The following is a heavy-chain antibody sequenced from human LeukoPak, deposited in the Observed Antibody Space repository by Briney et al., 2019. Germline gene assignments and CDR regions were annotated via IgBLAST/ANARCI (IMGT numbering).Heavy chain of an antibody. Sequence: PSETLSLACTVSGGSISSYYWSWIRRPAGKGLEWIGRIYTSGSTSYNPSLKSRVTMSVDTSKNQFSLKLSSVTAADTAVYYCAREREYDFWSGLFDYWGQGTLVTVSS. V-gene: IGHV4-4*07. CDR2: IYTSGST. J-gene: IGHJ4*02. D-gene: IGHD3-3*01. CDR1: GGSISSYY. CDR3: AREREYDFWSGLFDY.